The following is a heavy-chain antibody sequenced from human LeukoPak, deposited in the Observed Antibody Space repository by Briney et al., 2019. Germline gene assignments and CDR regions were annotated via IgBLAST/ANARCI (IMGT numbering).Heavy chain of an antibody. CDR3: ASSRGEPNWYFDL. CDR1: GGSISSSSSY. CDR2: IYYSGST. V-gene: IGHV4-39*02. D-gene: IGHD1-14*01. Sequence: PSETLSLTCTVSGGSISSSSSYWGWIRQPPGKGLEWIGSIYYSGSTYYNPSLKSRVTISVDTSKNHFSLRLSSVTAADTAVYYCASSRGEPNWYFDLWGRGTLVTVSS. J-gene: IGHJ2*01.